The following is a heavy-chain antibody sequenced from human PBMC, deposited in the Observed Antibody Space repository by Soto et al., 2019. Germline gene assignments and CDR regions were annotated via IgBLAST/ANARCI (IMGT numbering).Heavy chain of an antibody. J-gene: IGHJ4*02. CDR3: ARGGGYASFDF. Sequence: SETLSLTCSVSGVAVTDGGYSWIWIRQSPEKGLEWLGYIGHLDTTYYNPSFKSRLSLSIDRTRNQFSLSLTSMTAEDKAVYYCARGGGYASFDFWGQGIQVTVSS. CDR1: GVAVTDGGYS. D-gene: IGHD2-15*01. CDR2: IGHLDTT. V-gene: IGHV4-30-2*06.